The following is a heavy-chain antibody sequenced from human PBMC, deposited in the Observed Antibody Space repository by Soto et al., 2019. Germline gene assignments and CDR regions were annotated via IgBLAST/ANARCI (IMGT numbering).Heavy chain of an antibody. CDR1: GYSISSSNW. V-gene: IGHV4-28*03. J-gene: IGHJ4*02. D-gene: IGHD5-18*01. CDR2: IYDSGST. CDR3: ARGELYEGYSYGYFDY. Sequence: SETLSLTCAVSGYSISSSNWWGWIRQPPGKGLEWIGYIYDSGSTYYNPSLKSRVTMSVDTSKNQFSLKLSSVTAADTAVYYCARGELYEGYSYGYFDYWGQGTLVTVS.